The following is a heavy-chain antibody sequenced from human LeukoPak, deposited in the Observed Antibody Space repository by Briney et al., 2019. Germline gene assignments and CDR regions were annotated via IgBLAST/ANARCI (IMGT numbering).Heavy chain of an antibody. CDR3: ARDEGGYCSSTSCSRLFAFDI. V-gene: IGHV1-69*13. Sequence: SVKVSCKASGGTFSGYAISWVRQAPGQGLEWMGGIIPIFGTANYAQKFQGRVTITADESTSTAYMELSSLRSEDTAVYYCARDEGGYCSSTSCSRLFAFDIWGQGTMVTVSS. CDR1: GGTFSGYA. D-gene: IGHD2-2*03. CDR2: IIPIFGTA. J-gene: IGHJ3*02.